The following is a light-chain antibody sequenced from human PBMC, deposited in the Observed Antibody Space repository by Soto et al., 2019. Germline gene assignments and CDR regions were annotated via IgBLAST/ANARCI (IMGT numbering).Light chain of an antibody. J-gene: IGLJ1*01. Sequence: QSVLTQPASVSGSPGQSITISCTGTSSDVGDYNYVSWYQQHPGKAPKLMIFDVSNRPSGVSNRFSGSKSGNTASLTISGLQAEDEAEYYCSSYTSSSTRVFGTGTKVTVL. V-gene: IGLV2-14*01. CDR1: SSDVGDYNY. CDR2: DVS. CDR3: SSYTSSSTRV.